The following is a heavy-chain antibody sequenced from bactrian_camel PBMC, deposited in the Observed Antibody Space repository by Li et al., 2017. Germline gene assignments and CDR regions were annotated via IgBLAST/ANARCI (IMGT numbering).Heavy chain of an antibody. CDR3: GAAVVRPEERLILSRAKS. CDR1: GFTFSSYY. Sequence: HVQLVESGGGLVQPGGSLRLSCAASGFTFSSYYMCWVRQAPGKGLEWVSRLDHDGSDTYYGERVKGRFTISKDNAKNTIFLQMNSLKPEDSAMYYCGAAVVRPEERLILSRAKSWGQGTQVTVS. CDR2: LDHDGSDT. V-gene: IGHV3-2*01. J-gene: IGHJ4*01.